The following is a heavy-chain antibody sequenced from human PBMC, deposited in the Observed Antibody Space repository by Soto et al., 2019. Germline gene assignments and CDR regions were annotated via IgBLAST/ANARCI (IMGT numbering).Heavy chain of an antibody. J-gene: IGHJ4*02. Sequence: ASVKVSCKASGYTFTDYYIHWVRQAPGQGFEWMGWINPNSGGTNYAQKFQGWVTMTRETSISTAYMELSRLTSDDTAVYYCARAYSGYDYWGQGTLVTVSS. CDR3: ARAYSGYDY. D-gene: IGHD5-12*01. CDR2: INPNSGGT. CDR1: GYTFTDYY. V-gene: IGHV1-2*04.